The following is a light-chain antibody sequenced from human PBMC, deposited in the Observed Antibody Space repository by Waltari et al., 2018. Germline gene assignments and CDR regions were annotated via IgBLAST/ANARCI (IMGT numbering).Light chain of an antibody. V-gene: IGKV1-5*03. CDR1: QSISSW. J-gene: IGKJ1*01. CDR3: QQYKSYWT. Sequence: IQMTQSPSTLSASVGDRVTITCRASQSISSWLAWYQQKPGKAPKLLIYKASSLESGVPSRFSGSGSGTEFTLTISSLQPDDFATYHCQQYKSYWTFGQGTKVEIK. CDR2: KAS.